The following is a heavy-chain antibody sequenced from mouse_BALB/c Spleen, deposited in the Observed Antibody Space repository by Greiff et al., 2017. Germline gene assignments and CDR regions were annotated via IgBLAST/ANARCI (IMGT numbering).Heavy chain of an antibody. CDR1: GYSFTGYN. D-gene: IGHD1-1*01. CDR2: IDPYYGGT. Sequence: LQESGPELEKPGASVKISCKASGYSFTGYNMNWVKQSNGKSLEGIGNIDPYYGGTSYNQKFKGKATLTVDKSSSTAYMQLKSLTSEDSAVYYCARRGFTTVVAHWYFDVWGAGTTVTVSS. J-gene: IGHJ1*01. V-gene: IGHV1-39*01. CDR3: ARRGFTTVVAHWYFDV.